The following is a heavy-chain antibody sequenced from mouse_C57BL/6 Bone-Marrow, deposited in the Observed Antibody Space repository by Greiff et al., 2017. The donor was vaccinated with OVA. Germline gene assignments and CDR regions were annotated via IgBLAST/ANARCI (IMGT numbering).Heavy chain of an antibody. CDR1: GYAFSSSW. D-gene: IGHD4-1*01. Sequence: QVQLQQSGPELVKPGASVKISCKASGYAFSSSWMNWVKQRPGKGLEWIGRIYPGDGDTNYNGTFKGKATLTADKSSSTAYMQLSSLTSEDSAVYFCAREDWPYFDYWGQGTTLTVSS. CDR2: IYPGDGDT. J-gene: IGHJ2*01. V-gene: IGHV1-82*01. CDR3: AREDWPYFDY.